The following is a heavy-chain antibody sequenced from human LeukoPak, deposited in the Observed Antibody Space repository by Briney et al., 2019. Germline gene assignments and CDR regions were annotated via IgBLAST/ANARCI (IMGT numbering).Heavy chain of an antibody. J-gene: IGHJ6*02. V-gene: IGHV1-69*13. CDR2: IIPIFGTA. CDR3: ARLVGATGYYYYGMDV. D-gene: IGHD1-26*01. CDR1: GGTFSSYA. Sequence: ASVKVSCKASGGTFSSYAISWVRQAPGQGLEWMGGIIPIFGTANYAQKFQGRVTITADESTSTAYMELSSLRSEDTAVYYCARLVGATGYYYYGMDVWGQGTTVTVSS.